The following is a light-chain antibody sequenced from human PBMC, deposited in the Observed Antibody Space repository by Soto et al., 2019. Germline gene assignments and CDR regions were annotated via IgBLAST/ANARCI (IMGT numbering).Light chain of an antibody. Sequence: QSALTQPASVSGSPGQSITISCTGTSSDVGAYNYVSWYQQHPGKVPKVMIYEVSNRPSGVSNRFSGSKSGNTASLTISGLQAEDEADYYCSSYTITSTYVFGTGTKVTVL. V-gene: IGLV2-14*01. J-gene: IGLJ1*01. CDR1: SSDVGAYNY. CDR3: SSYTITSTYV. CDR2: EVS.